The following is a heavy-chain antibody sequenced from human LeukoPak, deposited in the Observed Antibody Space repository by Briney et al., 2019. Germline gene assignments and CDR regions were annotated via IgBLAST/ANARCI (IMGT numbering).Heavy chain of an antibody. Sequence: SVKVSCKASGGTFISYAISWVRQAPGQGLEWMGGIIPIFGTANYAQKFQGRVTITTDESTSTAYMELSSLRSEDTAVYYCARGREAAAGTNYYYYYMDVWGKGTTVTVSS. CDR1: GGTFISYA. J-gene: IGHJ6*03. CDR3: ARGREAAAGTNYYYYYMDV. D-gene: IGHD6-13*01. CDR2: IIPIFGTA. V-gene: IGHV1-69*05.